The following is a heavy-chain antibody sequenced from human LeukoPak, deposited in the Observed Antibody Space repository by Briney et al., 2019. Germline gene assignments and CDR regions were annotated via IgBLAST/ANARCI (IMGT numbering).Heavy chain of an antibody. Sequence: GGSLRLSCAASGFRFSNYGMHWVRQAPGKGLEWVAVISYDGSNKYYADSVKGRFTISRDNSKNTLYLQMNSLRAEDTAVYYCARWAQTIVAMDVWGKGTTVTVSS. CDR2: ISYDGSNK. CDR1: GFRFSNYG. D-gene: IGHD4-23*01. J-gene: IGHJ6*04. V-gene: IGHV3-30*19. CDR3: ARWAQTIVAMDV.